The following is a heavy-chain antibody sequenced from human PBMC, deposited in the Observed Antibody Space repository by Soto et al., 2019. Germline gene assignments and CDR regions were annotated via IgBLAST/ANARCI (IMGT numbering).Heavy chain of an antibody. D-gene: IGHD5-18*01. CDR2: IIPIFGTA. CDR1: GGTFSSYA. Sequence: QVQLVQSGAEVKKPGSSVKVSCKASGGTFSSYAISWVRQAPGQGLEWMGGIIPIFGTANYAQKFQGRVTITADESTSTAYMELSSLRSEDTAVYYCASRGYSYGRERYYYYGMDVWGQVTTVTVSS. CDR3: ASRGYSYGRERYYYYGMDV. V-gene: IGHV1-69*01. J-gene: IGHJ6*02.